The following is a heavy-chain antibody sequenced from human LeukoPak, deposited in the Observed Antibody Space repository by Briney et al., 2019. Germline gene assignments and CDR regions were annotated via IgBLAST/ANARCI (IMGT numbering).Heavy chain of an antibody. J-gene: IGHJ4*02. V-gene: IGHV3-21*01. CDR3: ARGTYYYDSSGYGGDY. D-gene: IGHD3-22*01. CDR1: GFTFSSYS. Sequence: GGSLRLSCAASGFTFSSYSMNWVRQAPGKGLEWVSSISSSSSYIYYADSVKGRFTISRDNAKNTLYLQMNSLRAEDTAVYYCARGTYYYDSSGYGGDYWGQGTLVTVSS. CDR2: ISSSSSYI.